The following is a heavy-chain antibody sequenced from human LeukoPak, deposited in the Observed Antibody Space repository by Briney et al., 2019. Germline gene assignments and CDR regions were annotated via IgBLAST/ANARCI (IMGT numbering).Heavy chain of an antibody. Sequence: ASETLSLTCTVSGGSISSYYWSWIRQPAGKGLEWIGRIYTSGSTNYNPSLKSRVTISVDKSKNQFSLKLSSVTAADTAVYYCARETDVRPDLSSSYGPYFDYWGQGTLVTVSS. J-gene: IGHJ4*02. CDR1: GGSISSYY. CDR3: ARETDVRPDLSSSYGPYFDY. V-gene: IGHV4-4*07. CDR2: IYTSGST. D-gene: IGHD5-18*01.